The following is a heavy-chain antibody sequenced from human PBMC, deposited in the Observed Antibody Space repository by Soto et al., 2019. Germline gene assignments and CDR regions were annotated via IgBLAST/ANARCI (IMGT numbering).Heavy chain of an antibody. CDR3: ARFVRSCSGTTCYTRADV. V-gene: IGHV4-61*01. CDR1: GPSVSSPTHY. J-gene: IGHJ6*02. CDR2: IYSSGST. D-gene: IGHD2-2*02. Sequence: SETMSLTCTVSGPSVSSPTHYWNWLRQNPGKRLEWIGFIYSSGSTNYNPSLKSRVTMSVDTSKNQFSLKLRSVIVADTAVYHCARFVRSCSGTTCYTRADVWGQGTTVTVYS.